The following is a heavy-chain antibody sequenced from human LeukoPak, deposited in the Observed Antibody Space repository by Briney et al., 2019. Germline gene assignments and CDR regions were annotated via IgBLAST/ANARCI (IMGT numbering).Heavy chain of an antibody. Sequence: SETLSFTCAVYGGSFSGYYWSWIRQPPGKGLEWIGEINHSGSTNYNPSLKSRVTISVDTSKNQFSLKLSSVTAADTAVYYCASHDCGDTQNLYYFDYWGQGTLVTVSS. D-gene: IGHD4-17*01. V-gene: IGHV4-34*01. J-gene: IGHJ4*02. CDR1: GGSFSGYY. CDR3: ASHDCGDTQNLYYFDY. CDR2: INHSGST.